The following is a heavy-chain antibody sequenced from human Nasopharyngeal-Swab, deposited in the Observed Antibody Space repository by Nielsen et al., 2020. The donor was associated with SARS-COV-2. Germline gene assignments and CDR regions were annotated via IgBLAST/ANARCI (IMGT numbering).Heavy chain of an antibody. Sequence: WIRQPPGKGLEWIGSIYYRGSTYYNQSLKSRVTISVDTSKNQFSMTLSSVNAADTAVYYCASGEENNWFDPWGQGTLVTVSS. D-gene: IGHD3-10*01. V-gene: IGHV4-39*07. CDR2: IYYRGST. CDR3: ASGEENNWFDP. J-gene: IGHJ5*02.